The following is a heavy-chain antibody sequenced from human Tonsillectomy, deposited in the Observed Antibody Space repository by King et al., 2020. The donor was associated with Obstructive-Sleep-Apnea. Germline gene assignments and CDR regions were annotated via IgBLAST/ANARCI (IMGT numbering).Heavy chain of an antibody. CDR2: IILMLGTA. Sequence: QLVQSGAEVKKPGSSVKVSCKASGGTFSSFAISWVRQAPGQGLEWMGGIILMLGTANYAQKFQGRVTITADESTSTAYMEPSSLGSEDTAVYYCARELGYTGNYFDYWGQGTLVTVSS. V-gene: IGHV1-69*12. J-gene: IGHJ4*02. CDR3: ARELGYTGNYFDY. CDR1: GGTFSSFA. D-gene: IGHD1-26*01.